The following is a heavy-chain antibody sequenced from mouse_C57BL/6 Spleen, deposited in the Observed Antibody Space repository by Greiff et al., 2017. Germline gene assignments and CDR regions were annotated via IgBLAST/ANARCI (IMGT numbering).Heavy chain of an antibody. Sequence: VKVVESGPELVKPGASVKISCKASGYAFSSSWMNWVKQRPGKGLEWIGRIYPGDGDTNYNGKFKGKATLTADKSSSTAYMQLSSLTSEDSAVYFCERGDYYGSSNYWGQGTTLTVSS. V-gene: IGHV1-82*01. CDR2: IYPGDGDT. J-gene: IGHJ2*01. D-gene: IGHD1-1*01. CDR3: ERGDYYGSSNY. CDR1: GYAFSSSW.